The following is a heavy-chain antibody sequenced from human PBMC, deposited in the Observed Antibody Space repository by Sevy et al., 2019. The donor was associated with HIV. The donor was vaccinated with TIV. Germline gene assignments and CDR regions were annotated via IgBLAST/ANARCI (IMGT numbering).Heavy chain of an antibody. V-gene: IGHV3-7*01. Sequence: GGSPRLSCAASGFSFSIYWMSWVRQAPGKGLEWVATMKQDGSEEEYVDSVKGRFTISRDNAKNSLFLQMNSLSAEDTAVYYCVREGLGGYSYSLDYWGHGTLVTVSS. CDR3: VREGLGGYSYSLDY. CDR2: MKQDGSEE. CDR1: GFSFSIYW. D-gene: IGHD5-18*01. J-gene: IGHJ4*01.